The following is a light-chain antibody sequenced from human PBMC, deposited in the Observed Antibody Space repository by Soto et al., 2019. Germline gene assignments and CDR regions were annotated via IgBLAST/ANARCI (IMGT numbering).Light chain of an antibody. CDR2: GAS. V-gene: IGKV3-20*01. CDR3: QQYGSSPPYT. CDR1: QSVSSTY. Sequence: EIVLTQSPGTLSLSPGERATLSCRASQSVSSTYLAWYQQKPGQAPRLLLYGASSRATGIPDRFSGSGSGTSFTITISRLEPEDFAVYYCQQYGSSPPYTFGQGTKLEIK. J-gene: IGKJ2*01.